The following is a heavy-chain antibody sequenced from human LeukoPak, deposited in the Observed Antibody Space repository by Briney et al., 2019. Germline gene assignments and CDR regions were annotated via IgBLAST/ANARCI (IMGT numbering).Heavy chain of an antibody. CDR3: ARRRSSSFVKPYSSGWYVDY. CDR1: GVSISSGGYY. J-gene: IGHJ4*02. Sequence: SETLSLTCTVSGVSISSGGYYWSWIRQHPGKGLEWIGYIYYSGSTYYNPSLKSRVTISVDTSKNQFSLKLSSVTAADTAVYYCARRRSSSFVKPYSSGWYVDYWGQGTLVTVSS. CDR2: IYYSGST. D-gene: IGHD6-19*01. V-gene: IGHV4-31*03.